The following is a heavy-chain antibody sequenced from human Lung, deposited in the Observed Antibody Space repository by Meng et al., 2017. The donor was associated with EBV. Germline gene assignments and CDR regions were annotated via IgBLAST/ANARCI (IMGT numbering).Heavy chain of an antibody. CDR2: LIAVFDKT. D-gene: IGHD1-14*01. CDR1: VRSFSTHI. Sequence: VQLVQAGSELKNPESTGNVACMTSVRSFSTHIFSLVRQAPRQGLEWMGGLIAVFDKTKAAPRFQDRVTFTADESTSTAYMELSSLTFDDTAVYFCARGRRNEPLFDYWGQGTLVTVSS. V-gene: IGHV1-69*13. CDR3: ARGRRNEPLFDY. J-gene: IGHJ4*02.